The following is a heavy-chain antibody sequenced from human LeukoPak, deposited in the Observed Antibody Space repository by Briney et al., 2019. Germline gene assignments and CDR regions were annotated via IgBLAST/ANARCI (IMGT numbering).Heavy chain of an antibody. Sequence: PGGSLRLSCAASGFTFSSYAMSWVRQAPGKGLEWVSSISSSSSYIYYADSVKGRFTISRDNAKNSLYLQMNSLGAEDTAVYYCARDIAPPTYYDFWSGYYPDSGWFDPWGQGTLVTVSP. CDR2: ISSSSSYI. CDR1: GFTFSSYA. CDR3: ARDIAPPTYYDFWSGYYPDSGWFDP. D-gene: IGHD3-3*01. V-gene: IGHV3-21*01. J-gene: IGHJ5*02.